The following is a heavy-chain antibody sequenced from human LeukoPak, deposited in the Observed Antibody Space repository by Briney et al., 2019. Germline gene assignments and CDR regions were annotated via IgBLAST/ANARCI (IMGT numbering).Heavy chain of an antibody. CDR2: IRSKANSYAT. J-gene: IGHJ6*03. CDR3: TTDDGGGPYYYYMDV. D-gene: IGHD3-16*01. V-gene: IGHV3-73*01. Sequence: PGGSLTLSCAASGFIFSDSAIHWVRQASGKGLEWVGRIRSKANSYATAYAASVKGRFTISRDDSKNTLYLQMNSLKTEDTAVYYCTTDDGGGPYYYYMDVWGKGTTVTVSS. CDR1: GFIFSDSA.